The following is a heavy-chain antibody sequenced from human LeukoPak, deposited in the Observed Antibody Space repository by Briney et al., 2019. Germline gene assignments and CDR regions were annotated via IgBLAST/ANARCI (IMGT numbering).Heavy chain of an antibody. CDR1: GGSISSSSYY. CDR3: AKVMSSAWNFDL. Sequence: SETLSLTCTVSGGSISSSSYYWGWIRQPPGKGLEWIGSIYYSGNTNFNPSLQSRVTMSVATSKNQFSLKLNSVTAADTAVYYCAKVMSSAWNFDLWGRGTLVTDSS. J-gene: IGHJ2*01. D-gene: IGHD3-10*01. CDR2: IYYSGNT. V-gene: IGHV4-39*07.